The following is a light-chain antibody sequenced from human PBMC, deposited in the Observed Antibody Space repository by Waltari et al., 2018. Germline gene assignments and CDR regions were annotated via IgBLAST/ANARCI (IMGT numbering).Light chain of an antibody. CDR3: SSYTSSSTYV. V-gene: IGLV2-14*01. J-gene: IGLJ1*01. CDR1: SSDVGGYKY. CDR2: DVS. Sequence: HSALTQPSSSSGSPGQSITISCPGTSSDVGGYKYVSWYQQHPGKAPKLMIYDVSKRPSGVPNRFSVSKSGNTASLTISGLQAEDEADYFCSSYTSSSTYVFGTGTKVTVL.